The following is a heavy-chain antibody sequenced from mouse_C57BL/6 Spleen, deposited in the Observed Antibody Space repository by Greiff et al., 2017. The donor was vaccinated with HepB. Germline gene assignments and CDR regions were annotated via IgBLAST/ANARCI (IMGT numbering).Heavy chain of an antibody. J-gene: IGHJ4*01. Sequence: DVKLQESGPGLVKPSQSLSLTCSVTGYSITSGYYWNWIRQFPGNKLEWMGYISYDGSNNYNPSLKNRISITRDTSKNQFFLKLNSVTTEDTATYYCAREYDYDGNYYAMDYWGQGTSVTVSS. CDR1: GYSITSGYY. V-gene: IGHV3-6*01. CDR3: AREYDYDGNYYAMDY. CDR2: ISYDGSN. D-gene: IGHD2-4*01.